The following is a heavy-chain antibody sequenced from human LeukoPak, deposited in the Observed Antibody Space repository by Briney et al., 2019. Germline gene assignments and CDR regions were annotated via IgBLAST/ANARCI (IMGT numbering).Heavy chain of an antibody. J-gene: IGHJ4*02. CDR3: AKDPGYIDY. Sequence: PGRSLRLSCAASGFTFSSYGMHWVRQAPGKGLEWVAVISYDGSNKYYADSVRGRFTISRDNSKNTLYPQMNSLRAEDTAVYYCAKDPGYIDYWGQGTLVTVSS. CDR2: ISYDGSNK. CDR1: GFTFSSYG. V-gene: IGHV3-30*18. D-gene: IGHD5-12*01.